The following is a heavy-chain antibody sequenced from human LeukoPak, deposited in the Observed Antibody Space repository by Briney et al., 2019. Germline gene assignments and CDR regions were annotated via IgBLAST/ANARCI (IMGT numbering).Heavy chain of an antibody. CDR3: ARPDGFLAGSFDY. CDR1: GGTFSSYA. CDR2: IIPIFGTA. J-gene: IGHJ4*02. Sequence: SVKVSCKASGGTFSSYAISWVRQAPGQGLEWMGGIIPIFGTANYAQKFQGRVTITADESTSTAYMELSSLRSEDMAVYYCARPDGFLAGSFDYWGQGTLVTVSS. D-gene: IGHD5-24*01. V-gene: IGHV1-69*01.